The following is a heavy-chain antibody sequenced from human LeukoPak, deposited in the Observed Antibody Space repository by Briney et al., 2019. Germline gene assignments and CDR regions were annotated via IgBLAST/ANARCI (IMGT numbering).Heavy chain of an antibody. CDR2: IYTSGST. J-gene: IGHJ5*02. D-gene: IGHD2-2*02. CDR1: GGSISSYY. CDR3: ARDRGTIVVVPAAIGWFDP. Sequence: SETLSLTCTVSGGSISSYYWSWIRQPAGKGLEWIGRIYTSGSTNYNPSLKSRVTMSVDASKNQFSLKLSSVTAADTAVYYCARDRGTIVVVPAAIGWFDPWGQGTLVTVSS. V-gene: IGHV4-4*07.